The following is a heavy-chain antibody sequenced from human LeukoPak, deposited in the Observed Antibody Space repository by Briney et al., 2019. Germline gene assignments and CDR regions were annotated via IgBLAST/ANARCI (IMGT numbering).Heavy chain of an antibody. Sequence: GGSLRLSCSASGFTISRYTLHWVRQAPGKGLEWVALISYDGTNKYYADSVKGRFTISRDNSKNTLYLQMNSLKSEDTAVYYCARGISATVSITVYYYRMNVWGQGTTVTVSS. D-gene: IGHD3-3*01. J-gene: IGHJ6*02. CDR1: GFTISRYT. V-gene: IGHV3-30-3*01. CDR3: ARGISATVSITVYYYRMNV. CDR2: ISYDGTNK.